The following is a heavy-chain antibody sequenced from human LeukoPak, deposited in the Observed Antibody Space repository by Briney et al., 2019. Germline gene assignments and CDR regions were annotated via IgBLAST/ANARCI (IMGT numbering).Heavy chain of an antibody. CDR3: ARDDYDYVWGSYRHHYFDY. Sequence: GGSLRLSCAASGFTLSSYSMSWVRQAPGKGLEWVSSISSSSSYIYYADSVKGRFTISRDNAKNSLYLQMNSLRAEDTAVYYCARDDYDYVWGSYRHHYFDYWGQGTLVTVSS. V-gene: IGHV3-21*01. D-gene: IGHD3-16*02. CDR1: GFTLSSYS. CDR2: ISSSSSYI. J-gene: IGHJ4*02.